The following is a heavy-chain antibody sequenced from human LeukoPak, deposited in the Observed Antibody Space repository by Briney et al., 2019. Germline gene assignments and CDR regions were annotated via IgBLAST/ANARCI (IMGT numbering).Heavy chain of an antibody. V-gene: IGHV4-34*01. J-gene: IGHJ4*02. CDR1: GGSFSGYY. Sequence: SETLSLTCAVYGGSFSGYYWSWIRQPPGRGLEWIGEINHSGSTNYDPSLKSRVTISVDTSKNQFSLKLSSVTAADTAVYYCARPKDYGDYGYWGQGTLVTVSS. CDR3: ARPKDYGDYGY. D-gene: IGHD4-17*01. CDR2: INHSGST.